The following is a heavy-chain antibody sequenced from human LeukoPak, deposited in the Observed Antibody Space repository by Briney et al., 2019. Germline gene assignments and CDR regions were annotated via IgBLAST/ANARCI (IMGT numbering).Heavy chain of an antibody. CDR2: ISYDGSNK. V-gene: IGHV3-30*04. D-gene: IGHD3-10*01. CDR1: GFTFSSYA. CDR3: ARDRSLWFFDY. J-gene: IGHJ4*02. Sequence: GRSLRLSCAASGFTFSSYATHWVRQAPGKGLEWVAVISYDGSNKYYADSVKGRFTIPRDNSKNTLYLQMNSLRAEDTAVYYCARDRSLWFFDYWGQGTLVTVSS.